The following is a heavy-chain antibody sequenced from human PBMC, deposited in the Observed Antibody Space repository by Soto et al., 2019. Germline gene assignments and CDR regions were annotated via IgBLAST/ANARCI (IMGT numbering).Heavy chain of an antibody. Sequence: QVQLVQSGAEVKKPGASVKVSCKASGYTFTSYGISWVRQAPGQGLEWMGWISAYNGNTNYAQKLQGRVTMTTDTTTSTAYMELRSLRSDDTAVYYCARDSSGWSHPRDSTGEDYWGQGTLVTVSS. CDR3: ARDSSGWSHPRDSTGEDY. V-gene: IGHV1-18*01. CDR1: GYTFTSYG. J-gene: IGHJ4*02. CDR2: ISAYNGNT. D-gene: IGHD6-19*01.